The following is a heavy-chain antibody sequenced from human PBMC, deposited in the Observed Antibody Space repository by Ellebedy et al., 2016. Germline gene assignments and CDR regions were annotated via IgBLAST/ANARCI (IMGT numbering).Heavy chain of an antibody. J-gene: IGHJ3*02. CDR3: ARRDDKRQRGAFDI. CDR1: GYSISSVYY. Sequence: SETLSLTCTVSGYSISSVYYWGWIRQPPGKGLEWIANMYHSGSTYYNPSLKSRVTLSVDTSKNQFSLKLSSVTAADTAVYYCARRDDKRQRGAFDIWGQGTMVTVSS. D-gene: IGHD6-25*01. CDR2: MYHSGST. V-gene: IGHV4-38-2*02.